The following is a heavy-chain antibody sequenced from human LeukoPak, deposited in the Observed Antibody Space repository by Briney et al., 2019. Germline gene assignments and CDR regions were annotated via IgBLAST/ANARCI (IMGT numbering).Heavy chain of an antibody. Sequence: ASVKVSCKASGYTFTSYDINWVRQATGQGLEWMGWMNPNSGNTGFAQKFRGRITMTMNTSISTAYMELSSLRSEDTAVYYCAREPLGYGDYNNWFDPWGQGTLVTVSS. CDR2: MNPNSGNT. V-gene: IGHV1-8*01. J-gene: IGHJ5*02. D-gene: IGHD4-17*01. CDR3: AREPLGYGDYNNWFDP. CDR1: GYTFTSYD.